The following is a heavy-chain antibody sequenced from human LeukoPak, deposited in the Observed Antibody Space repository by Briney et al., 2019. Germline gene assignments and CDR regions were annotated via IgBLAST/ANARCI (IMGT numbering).Heavy chain of an antibody. CDR2: IYYSGST. J-gene: IGHJ3*02. Sequence: SETLSLTCTVSGGSISSSSYYWGWIRQPPGKGLEWIGSIYYSGSTYYNPSLKSRVTISVDTSKNQFSLKLSSVTAADTAVYYCARPYRSSPYAFDIWGQGTMVTVSS. D-gene: IGHD6-13*01. CDR3: ARPYRSSPYAFDI. V-gene: IGHV4-39*07. CDR1: GGSISSSSYY.